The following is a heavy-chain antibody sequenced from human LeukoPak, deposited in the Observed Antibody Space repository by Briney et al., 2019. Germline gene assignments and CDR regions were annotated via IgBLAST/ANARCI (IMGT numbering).Heavy chain of an antibody. Sequence: PGGSLRLSCAASGFTFSDYYMSWIRLAPGKGLEWLSYISRSGDTIASADSVKGRFTTSRDNSKNSLYLQMNSLRAEDTAVYYCSRDITEPGSFYYFDSWGQGTLVTVSS. CDR1: GFTFSDYY. CDR2: ISRSGDTI. D-gene: IGHD1-14*01. J-gene: IGHJ4*02. CDR3: SRDITEPGSFYYFDS. V-gene: IGHV3-11*01.